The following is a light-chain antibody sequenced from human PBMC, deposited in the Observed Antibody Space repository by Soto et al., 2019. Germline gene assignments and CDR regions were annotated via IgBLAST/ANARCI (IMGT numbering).Light chain of an antibody. V-gene: IGKV3-20*01. CDR1: QSVSGTF. Sequence: EIVLTQSPGTLSLSPGERATLSCRASQSVSGTFLAWYQQKAGQAPRLFIYGVSSRPTGIQDRFSGSGSGTDFTLTISRLEPEDFAVYYCQQYGSSPWTFGQGTKVEIK. CDR2: GVS. J-gene: IGKJ1*01. CDR3: QQYGSSPWT.